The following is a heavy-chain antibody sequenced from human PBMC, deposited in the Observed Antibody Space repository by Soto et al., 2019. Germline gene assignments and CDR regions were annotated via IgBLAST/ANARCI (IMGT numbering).Heavy chain of an antibody. CDR3: AREVGATLNWFDP. CDR1: GGTFSSYA. CDR2: IIPIFGTA. Sequence: SVKVSFKASGGTFSSYAISWVRQAPGQGLEWMGGIIPIFGTANYAQKFQGRVTITADESTSTAYMELSSLRSEDTAVYYCAREVGATLNWFDPWGQGTLVTVSS. V-gene: IGHV1-69*13. D-gene: IGHD1-26*01. J-gene: IGHJ5*02.